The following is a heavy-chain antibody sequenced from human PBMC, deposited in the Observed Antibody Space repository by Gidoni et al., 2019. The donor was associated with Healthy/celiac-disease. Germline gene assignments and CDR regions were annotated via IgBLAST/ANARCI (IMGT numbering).Heavy chain of an antibody. J-gene: IGHJ6*04. Sequence: QVQLVQSGAEVKKPGSSVKVSCKASGGTFSSYAISWVRQAPGQGLEWMGRIIPILGIANDAQKFQGRVTITADKSTSTAYMELSSLRSEDTAVYYCAAYYGSGSYVDVWGKGTTVTVSS. V-gene: IGHV1-69*04. CDR3: AAYYGSGSYVDV. CDR2: IIPILGIA. CDR1: GGTFSSYA. D-gene: IGHD3-10*01.